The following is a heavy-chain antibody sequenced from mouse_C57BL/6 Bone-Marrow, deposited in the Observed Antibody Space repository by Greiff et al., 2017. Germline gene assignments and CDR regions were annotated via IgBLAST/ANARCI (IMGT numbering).Heavy chain of an antibody. V-gene: IGHV1-81*01. CDR3: ATGSSYCYYAMDY. CDR2: IYPRSGNT. Sequence: VMLVESGAELARPGASVKLSCKASGYTFTSYGISWVKQRTGQGLEWIGEIYPRSGNTYYNEKFKGKATLTADKSSSTAYMELRSLTSEDSAVYFCATGSSYCYYAMDYWGQGTSVTVSS. D-gene: IGHD1-1*01. J-gene: IGHJ4*01. CDR1: GYTFTSYG.